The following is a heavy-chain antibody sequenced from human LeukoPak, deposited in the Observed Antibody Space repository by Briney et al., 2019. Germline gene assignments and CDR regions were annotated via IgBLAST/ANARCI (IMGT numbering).Heavy chain of an antibody. CDR2: INPSGGST. CDR1: GYTFTSYY. V-gene: IGHV1-46*01. J-gene: IGHJ4*02. Sequence: ASVKVSCKASGYTFTSYYMHWVRQAPGQGLEWMGIINPSGGSTSYAQKFQGRVTMTRDTSTSTVYMELSSLRSEDTAVYYCARDPETHLRGYSYGYAAYWGQGTLVTVSS. D-gene: IGHD5-18*01. CDR3: ARDPETHLRGYSYGYAAY.